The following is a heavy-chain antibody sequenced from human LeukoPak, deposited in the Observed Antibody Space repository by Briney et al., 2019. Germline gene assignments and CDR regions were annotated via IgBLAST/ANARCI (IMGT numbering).Heavy chain of an antibody. CDR1: GYTFTSYG. Sequence: ASVKVSCKASGYTFTSYGISWVRQAPGQGLEWMGWISAYNGNTNYAQKLQGRVTMTTDTSTSTAYMELRSLRSDDTAVYYCARDGRAYCGGECYSDDDAFDIWGQGTMVTVSS. V-gene: IGHV1-18*01. CDR2: ISAYNGNT. D-gene: IGHD2-21*01. CDR3: ARDGRAYCGGECYSDDDAFDI. J-gene: IGHJ3*02.